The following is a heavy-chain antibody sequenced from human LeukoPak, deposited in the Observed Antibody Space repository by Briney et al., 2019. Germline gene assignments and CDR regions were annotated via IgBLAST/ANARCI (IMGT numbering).Heavy chain of an antibody. CDR1: GFTVSSNY. J-gene: IGHJ4*02. CDR3: ARGVSLRFLEWLFPDYFDY. V-gene: IGHV3-53*01. D-gene: IGHD3-3*01. Sequence: QPGGSLRLSCAASGFTVSSNYMSWVRQAPGKGLEWVSVIYSGGSTYYADSVKGRFTISRDNSKNTLYLQMNSLRAEDTAVYYCARGVSLRFLEWLFPDYFDYRGEGTLVTVSS. CDR2: IYSGGST.